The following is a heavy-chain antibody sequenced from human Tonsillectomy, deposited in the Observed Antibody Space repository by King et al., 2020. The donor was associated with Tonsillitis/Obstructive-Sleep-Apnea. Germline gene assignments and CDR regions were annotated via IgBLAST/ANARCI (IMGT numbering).Heavy chain of an antibody. V-gene: IGHV3-20*04. Sequence: QLVQSGGDVVRPGGSLRLSCAAFGFTFDDYAMSWVRQAPGKGLEWVSGINWNGGSTGYADSVKGRFTISRDNAKNSLYLQMNSLRAEDTALYYCAREGTRGYYDSSGYPPYYYMDVWGKGTTVTVSS. J-gene: IGHJ6*03. CDR1: GFTFDDYA. CDR2: INWNGGST. D-gene: IGHD3-22*01. CDR3: AREGTRGYYDSSGYPPYYYMDV.